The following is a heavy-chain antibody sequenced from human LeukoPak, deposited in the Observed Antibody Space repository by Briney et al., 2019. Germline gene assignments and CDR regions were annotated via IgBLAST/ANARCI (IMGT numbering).Heavy chain of an antibody. V-gene: IGHV3-21*01. CDR1: GFTFSNYN. D-gene: IGHD3-3*01. CDR2: IVAGGTYT. CDR3: ARDTRVYSDFWSGYSN. J-gene: IGHJ4*02. Sequence: GGSLGLPCAASGFTFSNYNMNWVRQAPGKGLEWVSSIVAGGTYTHYADSVKGRFTISRDNAKNSLNLQMTRLRAEDTAVYYCARDTRVYSDFWSGYSNWGQGTLVTVSS.